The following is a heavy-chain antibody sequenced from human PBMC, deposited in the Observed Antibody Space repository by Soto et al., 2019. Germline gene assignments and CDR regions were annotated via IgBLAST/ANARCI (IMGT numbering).Heavy chain of an antibody. CDR1: GFTVSSNY. CDR3: AKVGIAAPDTRYYFDY. CDR2: IYIAGNT. V-gene: IGHV3-66*01. J-gene: IGHJ4*02. D-gene: IGHD6-13*01. Sequence: PGGSLRLSCEVSGFTVSSNYVSWVRQVPGKGLEWVSVIYIAGNTYYADSVKGRFTLSRDTSKNTLYLQMNSLRADDTAVYYCAKVGIAAPDTRYYFDYWGQGTLVTVSS.